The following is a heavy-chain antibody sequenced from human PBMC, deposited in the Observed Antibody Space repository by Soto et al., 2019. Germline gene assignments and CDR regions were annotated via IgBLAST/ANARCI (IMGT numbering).Heavy chain of an antibody. CDR3: ARDCSSSNCYRVARMDV. Sequence: SLRLSCASSGFTFSSYWMSWVRQAPGKGLEWVANIKQDGNEKYYVDSVKGRFTISRDNAKNSLFLQMNSLRAEDTAVYYCARDCSSSNCYRVARMDVWSQGPTVTVSS. CDR2: IKQDGNEK. D-gene: IGHD2-2*02. CDR1: GFTFSSYW. J-gene: IGHJ6*02. V-gene: IGHV3-7*01.